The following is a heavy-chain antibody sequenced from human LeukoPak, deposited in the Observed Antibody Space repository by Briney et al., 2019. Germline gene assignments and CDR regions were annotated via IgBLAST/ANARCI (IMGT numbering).Heavy chain of an antibody. D-gene: IGHD2-15*01. J-gene: IGHJ6*02. Sequence: ASVKVSCKASVYTFTSYGTSWVRQAPGQGLEWMGWISAYNGNTNYAQKLQGRVTMTTDTSTSTAYMELRSLRSDDTAVYYCARDKCGGSCYFRRSNYYYGMDVWGQGTTVTVSS. CDR2: ISAYNGNT. V-gene: IGHV1-18*01. CDR1: VYTFTSYG. CDR3: ARDKCGGSCYFRRSNYYYGMDV.